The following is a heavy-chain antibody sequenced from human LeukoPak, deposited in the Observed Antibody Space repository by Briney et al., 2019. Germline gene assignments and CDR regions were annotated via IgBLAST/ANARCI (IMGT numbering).Heavy chain of an antibody. D-gene: IGHD3-22*01. CDR3: ARFSRGNRDISD. Sequence: GGSLRLSCAASGFTFSNYWMSWVRQAPGKGLEWIAIIRQDGSDKQYMDSVKGRFTISRDNAKNSLYLEMNSLRAEDTAVYFCARFSRGNRDISDWGQGTLVTVSS. V-gene: IGHV3-7*01. J-gene: IGHJ4*02. CDR1: GFTFSNYW. CDR2: IRQDGSDK.